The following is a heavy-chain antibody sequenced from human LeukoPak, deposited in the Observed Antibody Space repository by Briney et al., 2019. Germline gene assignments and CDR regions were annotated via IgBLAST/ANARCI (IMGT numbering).Heavy chain of an antibody. J-gene: IGHJ4*02. Sequence: GGSLRLSCAASGFTFSSYRMSWVRQAPGKGLEWVANIKQDGSDKYYVDSVKGRFTISRDNAKNSLYLQINSLRAEDTAVYYCARKTVVGSYFDYWGQGTPVTVSS. D-gene: IGHD4-23*01. CDR1: GFTFSSYR. CDR3: ARKTVVGSYFDY. CDR2: IKQDGSDK. V-gene: IGHV3-7*03.